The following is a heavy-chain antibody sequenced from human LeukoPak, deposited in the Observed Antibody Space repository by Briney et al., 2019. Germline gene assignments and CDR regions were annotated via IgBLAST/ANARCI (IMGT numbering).Heavy chain of an antibody. CDR3: TRRTFYCSSTSCYYYGMDV. J-gene: IGHJ6*02. D-gene: IGHD2-2*01. CDR1: GFTFSGSA. V-gene: IGHV3-73*01. Sequence: GGSLRLSCAASGFTFSGSAMHWVRQASGKGLEWVGRIRSKVNSYATAYAASVKGRFTISRDDSKNTAYLQMNSLKTEDTAVYFCTRRTFYCSSTSCYYYGMDVWGRGTTVTVSS. CDR2: IRSKVNSYAT.